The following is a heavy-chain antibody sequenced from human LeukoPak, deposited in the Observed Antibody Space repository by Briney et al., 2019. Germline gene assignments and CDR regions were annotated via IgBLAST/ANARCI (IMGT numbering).Heavy chain of an antibody. CDR2: ISGSGGST. CDR1: GFTFSSYA. V-gene: IGHV3-23*01. Sequence: GGSLRLSCAASGFTFSSYAMSWVRQAPGKGLGWVSAISGSGGSTYYADSVKGRFTISRDNSKNTLYLQMNSLRAEDTAVYYCAKGPSYYYDSSGYYRDYYYYYMDVWGKGTTVTVSS. CDR3: AKGPSYYYDSSGYYRDYYYYYMDV. J-gene: IGHJ6*03. D-gene: IGHD3-22*01.